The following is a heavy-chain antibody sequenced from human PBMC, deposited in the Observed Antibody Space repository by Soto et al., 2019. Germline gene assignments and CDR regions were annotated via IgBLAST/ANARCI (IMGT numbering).Heavy chain of an antibody. CDR1: GFTFSGSA. CDR3: TRQARMGIQH. V-gene: IGHV3-73*02. D-gene: IGHD1-26*01. Sequence: EVQLVESGGGLVQPGGSLKLSCAASGFTFSGSAMHWVRQASGKGLEWVGRIRSKANSYATAYAASVKGRFTISRDDSKNTAYLQMNSPKTEDTAVYYCTRQARMGIQHWGQGTLVTVSS. J-gene: IGHJ1*01. CDR2: IRSKANSYAT.